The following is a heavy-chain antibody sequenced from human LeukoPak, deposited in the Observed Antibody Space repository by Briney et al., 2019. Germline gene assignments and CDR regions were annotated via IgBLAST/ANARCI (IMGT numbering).Heavy chain of an antibody. CDR2: INPNSGGT. D-gene: IGHD2-2*01. J-gene: IGHJ6*02. V-gene: IGHV1-2*02. CDR3: ARATTYCSGTSCRYYYYGMDV. Sequence: ASVKVSCKASGYTFTGYYMHWVRQAPGQGLEWMGWINPNSGGTNYAQKFQGRVTMTRDTSISTAYMELSRLRSDDTAVYYCARATTYCSGTSCRYYYYGMDVWGQGTTVTVSS. CDR1: GYTFTGYY.